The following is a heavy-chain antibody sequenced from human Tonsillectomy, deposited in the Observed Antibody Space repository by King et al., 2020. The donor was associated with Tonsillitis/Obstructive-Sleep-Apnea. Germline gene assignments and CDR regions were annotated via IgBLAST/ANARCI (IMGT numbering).Heavy chain of an antibody. CDR3: ARGELLWFPYNWFDP. CDR2: INAYNGNT. CDR1: GYTFTSFG. Sequence: VQLVESGAEVKKPGASVNVSCKASGYTFTSFGIAWVRQAPGQGLEWMGWINAYNGNTYYAQKLQGRVTMTTDTSTSTAYLELRSLRSDDTAMYYCARGELLWFPYNWFDPWGQGTLVTVSS. V-gene: IGHV1-18*01. J-gene: IGHJ5*02. D-gene: IGHD1-26*01.